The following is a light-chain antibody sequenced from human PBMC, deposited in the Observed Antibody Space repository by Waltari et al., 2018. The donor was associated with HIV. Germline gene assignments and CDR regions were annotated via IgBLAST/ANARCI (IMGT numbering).Light chain of an antibody. CDR1: SSDVGGYNF. CDR2: GVS. CDR3: CSYAGGSRV. J-gene: IGLJ1*01. Sequence: PALTQPRPVSGSPGQSAPIPCTGTSSDVGGYNFVSWYQQHPGKVPKLLVYGVSKRPSGVPVLFSGSKSGNTASLTISGLQVEDEGDYYCCSYAGGSRVFGTGTKVTVL. V-gene: IGLV2-11*01.